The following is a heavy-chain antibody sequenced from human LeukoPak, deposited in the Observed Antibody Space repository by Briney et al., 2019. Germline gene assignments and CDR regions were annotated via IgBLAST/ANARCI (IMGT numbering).Heavy chain of an antibody. CDR1: GDCVSSNSAA. D-gene: IGHD1-26*01. CDR2: TYYRSKWYN. CDR3: ARTPLIVGATRRGDAFDI. J-gene: IGHJ3*02. V-gene: IGHV6-1*01. Sequence: SQTLSLTCAISGDCVSSNSAAWNWIRQSPSRGLEWLGRTYYRSKWYNDYAVSVKSRITINPDTSKNQFSLQLNSVTPEDTAVYYCARTPLIVGATRRGDAFDIWGQGTMVTVSS.